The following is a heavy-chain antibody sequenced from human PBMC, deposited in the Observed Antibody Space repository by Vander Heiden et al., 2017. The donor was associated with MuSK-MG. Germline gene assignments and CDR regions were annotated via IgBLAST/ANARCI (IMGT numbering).Heavy chain of an antibody. Sequence: EVQLVESGGGLVQPGGSLRLSCAASGFTFGTFSLTWVRPTPGKGLEWLSYIDAGSALMQYADSVRGRFTISRDNAKNSLHLQMNSLRAEDTAVYYCVRDHRWAFDYWGQGTLVTVSS. D-gene: IGHD3-16*02. J-gene: IGHJ4*02. V-gene: IGHV3-48*01. CDR3: VRDHRWAFDY. CDR1: GFTFGTFS. CDR2: IDAGSALM.